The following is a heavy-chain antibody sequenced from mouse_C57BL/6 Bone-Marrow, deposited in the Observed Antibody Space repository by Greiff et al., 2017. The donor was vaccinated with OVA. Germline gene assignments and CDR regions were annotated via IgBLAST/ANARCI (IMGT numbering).Heavy chain of an antibody. CDR2: ISSGSSTI. CDR1: GFTFSDYG. CDR3: ARNYYGSSEYCFDY. D-gene: IGHD1-1*01. J-gene: IGHJ2*01. V-gene: IGHV5-17*01. Sequence: EVKLVESGGGLVKPGGSLKLSCAASGFTFSDYGMHWVRQAPEKGLEWVAYISSGSSTIYYADTVKGRFTISRDNAKNTLFLQMTSLRSEDTAMYYCARNYYGSSEYCFDYWGQGTTLTVSS.